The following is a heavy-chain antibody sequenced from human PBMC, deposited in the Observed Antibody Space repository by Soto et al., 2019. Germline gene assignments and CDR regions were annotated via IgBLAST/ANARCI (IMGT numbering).Heavy chain of an antibody. J-gene: IGHJ3*01. V-gene: IGHV3-23*01. Sequence: PGGSLRLSSKASGFMFNYYVMSWVRQAPGKGLEWVSPMSDNGDSVKGRFTISRDNSKNTLYLQMTSLRAEDTAVYYCAKSLYYYDRNREGAFDAWGHGTEVTVSS. D-gene: IGHD3-22*01. CDR2: MSDNG. CDR3: AKSLYYYDRNREGAFDA. CDR1: GFMFNYYV.